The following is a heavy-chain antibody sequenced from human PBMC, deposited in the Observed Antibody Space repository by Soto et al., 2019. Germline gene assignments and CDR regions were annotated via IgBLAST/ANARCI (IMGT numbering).Heavy chain of an antibody. J-gene: IGHJ6*02. CDR2: IYYSGST. Sequence: PSETLSLTCTVSGGSISSYYWSWIRQPPGKGLEWIGYIYYSGSTNYNPSLKSRVTISVDTSKNQFSLKLSSVTAADTAVYYCARDRAMVRGTRHYYYYGMDVWGQGTTVTVS. CDR1: GGSISSYY. D-gene: IGHD3-10*01. V-gene: IGHV4-59*01. CDR3: ARDRAMVRGTRHYYYYGMDV.